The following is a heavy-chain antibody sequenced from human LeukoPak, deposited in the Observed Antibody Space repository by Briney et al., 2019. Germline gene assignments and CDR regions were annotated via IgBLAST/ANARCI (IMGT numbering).Heavy chain of an antibody. CDR3: ARDGPDCSGGSCSDPYYYYYYMDV. D-gene: IGHD2-15*01. Sequence: PGGSLRLSCAGSGFTFSSYEMNWVRQAPGKGLEWVSYISSSGSTRYYADSVKGRFTVSRDNAKNSLYLQMNSLRAEDTAVYYCARDGPDCSGGSCSDPYYYYYYMDVWGKGTTVTVSS. CDR1: GFTFSSYE. V-gene: IGHV3-48*03. CDR2: ISSSGSTR. J-gene: IGHJ6*03.